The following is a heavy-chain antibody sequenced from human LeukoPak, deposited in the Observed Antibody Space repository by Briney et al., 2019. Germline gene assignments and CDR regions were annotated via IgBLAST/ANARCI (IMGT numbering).Heavy chain of an antibody. CDR1: GGSISSGGYS. Sequence: SETLSLTCAVSGGSISSGGYSWSWIRQPPGKGLEWIGYIYHSGSTYYNPSLKSRVTISVDRSKNQFSLKLSSVTAADTAVYYCARERVSDYYYYMDVWGKGTTVTVSS. CDR3: ARERVSDYYYYMDV. CDR2: IYHSGST. V-gene: IGHV4-30-2*01. J-gene: IGHJ6*03. D-gene: IGHD1-26*01.